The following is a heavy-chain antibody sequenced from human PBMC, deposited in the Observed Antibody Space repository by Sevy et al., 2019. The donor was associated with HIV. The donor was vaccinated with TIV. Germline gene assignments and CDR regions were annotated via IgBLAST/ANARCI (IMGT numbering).Heavy chain of an antibody. CDR2: MSPNTGAT. V-gene: IGHV1-8*01. Sequence: ASVKVSCAAFGYTFTTYDINWVRQAPGQGLEWMGWMSPNTGATGFAQKFHGRVTLTRNKSITTAYMELSSLTYEDTAIYYCARGGNGDFWSYEYYYYGMDVWGQGTTVTVSS. J-gene: IGHJ6*02. CDR3: ARGGNGDFWSYEYYYYGMDV. CDR1: GYTFTTYD. D-gene: IGHD3-3*01.